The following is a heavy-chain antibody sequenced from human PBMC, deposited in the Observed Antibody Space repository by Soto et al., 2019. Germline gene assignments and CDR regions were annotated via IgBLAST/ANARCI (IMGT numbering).Heavy chain of an antibody. CDR3: AKEVYCSSTSCYYYMDV. CDR2: ISGSGGST. V-gene: IGHV3-23*01. D-gene: IGHD2-2*01. CDR1: GFTFSSYA. Sequence: EVQLLESGGGLVQPGGSLRLSCAASGFTFSSYAMNWVRQAPGKGLEWVSAISGSGGSTYYADSVKGRFTISRDNSKNTLYLQMNRLRAEDTAVYYCAKEVYCSSTSCYYYMDVWGNGTTVTVSS. J-gene: IGHJ6*03.